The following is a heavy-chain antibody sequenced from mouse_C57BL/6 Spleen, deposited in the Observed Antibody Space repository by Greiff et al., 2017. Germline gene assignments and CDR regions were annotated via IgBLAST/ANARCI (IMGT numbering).Heavy chain of an antibody. V-gene: IGHV1-22*01. J-gene: IGHJ4*01. D-gene: IGHD3-2*02. CDR3: ARGREAQASAMDY. Sequence: VQLQQSGPELVKPGASVKMSCTASGYTFTDYNMHWVKQSHGKSLEWIGYINPNNGGTSYNQKFKGKATLTVNKSSSTAYMELRSLTSEDSAVYYCARGREAQASAMDYWGQGTSVTVSS. CDR1: GYTFTDYN. CDR2: INPNNGGT.